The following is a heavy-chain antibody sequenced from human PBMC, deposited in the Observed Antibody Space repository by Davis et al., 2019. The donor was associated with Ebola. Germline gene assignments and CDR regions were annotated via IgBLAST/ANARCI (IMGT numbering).Heavy chain of an antibody. D-gene: IGHD1-1*01. CDR1: GYTFTGYY. CDR2: INPSGGST. J-gene: IGHJ6*02. V-gene: IGHV1-46*01. CDR3: ARDRGTTYGMDV. Sequence: ASVKVSCKASGYTFTGYYMHWVRQAPGQGLEWMGIINPSGGSTSYAQKFQGRVTMTRDTSTSTVYVELSSLRSEDTAVYYCARDRGTTYGMDVWGQGTTVTVSS.